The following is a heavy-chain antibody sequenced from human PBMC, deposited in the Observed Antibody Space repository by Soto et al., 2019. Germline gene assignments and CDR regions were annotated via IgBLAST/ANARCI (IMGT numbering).Heavy chain of an antibody. J-gene: IGHJ6*02. CDR3: AAIYSSGFSIDYYGMDV. CDR2: IVVGSGNT. V-gene: IGHV1-58*01. CDR1: GFTFTSSA. D-gene: IGHD6-19*01. Sequence: SVKVSCKASGFTFTSSAVQWVRQARGQRLEWIGWIVVGSGNTNYAQKFQERVTITRDMSTSTAYMELSSLRSEDTAVYYCAAIYSSGFSIDYYGMDVWGQGTTVTVSS.